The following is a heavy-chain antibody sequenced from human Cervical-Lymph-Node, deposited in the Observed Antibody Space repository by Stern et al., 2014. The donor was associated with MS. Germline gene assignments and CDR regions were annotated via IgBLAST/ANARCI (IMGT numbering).Heavy chain of an antibody. J-gene: IGHJ4*02. CDR3: ATLPTIYGDWSLDY. V-gene: IGHV1-24*01. CDR2: FDPEDGET. CDR1: GYTLTELS. Sequence: DQLVESGAEVKKPGASVKVSCKVSGYTLTELSMHWVRQAPGKGLEWMGGFDPEDGETIYAQKFQGRVTMTEDTSTDTAYMELSSLRSEDTAVYYCATLPTIYGDWSLDYWGQGTLVTVSS. D-gene: IGHD4-17*01.